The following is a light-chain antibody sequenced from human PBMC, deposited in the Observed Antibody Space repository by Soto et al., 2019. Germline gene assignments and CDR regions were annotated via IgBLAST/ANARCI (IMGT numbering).Light chain of an antibody. CDR1: SSDVGGFNY. CDR3: NSYTSSSTYG. V-gene: IGLV2-14*03. Sequence: QSVLTQPASVSGSPGQSITISCTGTSSDVGGFNYVSWYQQHPGKAPKLMIYDVTNRPSGVSYRFSGSKSGNTASLTISGLQAEDEADYYCNSYTSSSTYGFGTGNKVTVL. J-gene: IGLJ1*01. CDR2: DVT.